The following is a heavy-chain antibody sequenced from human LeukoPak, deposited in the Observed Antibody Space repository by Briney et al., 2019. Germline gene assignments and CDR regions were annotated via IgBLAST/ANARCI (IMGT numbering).Heavy chain of an antibody. CDR1: GGSISSGGYY. D-gene: IGHD3-22*01. Sequence: SETLSLTCTVSGGSISSGGYYWSWIRQHPGKGLGWIGYIYYSGSTYYNPSLKSRVTISVDTSKHQFSLKLSSVTAADTAVYYCERVFKYYDSSGIDYWGQGTLVTVSS. J-gene: IGHJ4*02. CDR3: ERVFKYYDSSGIDY. V-gene: IGHV4-31*03. CDR2: IYYSGST.